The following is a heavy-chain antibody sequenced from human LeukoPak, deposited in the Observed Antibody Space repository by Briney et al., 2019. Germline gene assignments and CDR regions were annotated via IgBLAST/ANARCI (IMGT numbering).Heavy chain of an antibody. V-gene: IGHV3-48*03. J-gene: IGHJ6*02. CDR1: GFTFSSYE. CDR3: ARDATVTYSSSWIYYYYGMDV. D-gene: IGHD6-13*01. CDR2: ISSSGSTI. Sequence: GRSLRLSCAASGFTFSSYEMNWVRQAPGKGLEWVSYISSSGSTIYYADSVKGRFTISRDNAKNSLYLQMNSLRAEDTAVYYCARDATVTYSSSWIYYYYGMDVWGQGTTVTVSS.